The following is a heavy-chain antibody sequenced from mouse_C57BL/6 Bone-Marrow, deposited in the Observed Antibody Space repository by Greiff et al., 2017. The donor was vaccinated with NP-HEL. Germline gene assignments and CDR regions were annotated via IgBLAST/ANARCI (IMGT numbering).Heavy chain of an antibody. CDR3: ARPIYYYGSSYWYFDV. Sequence: VQLQQPGAELVKPGASVKLSCKASGYTFTSYWMQWVKQRPGQGLEWIGEIDPSDSYTNYNQKFKGKATLTVDPSSSTAYMQLSSLTSEDSAVYYGARPIYYYGSSYWYFDVWGTGTTVTVSS. J-gene: IGHJ1*03. V-gene: IGHV1-50*01. CDR2: IDPSDSYT. CDR1: GYTFTSYW. D-gene: IGHD1-1*01.